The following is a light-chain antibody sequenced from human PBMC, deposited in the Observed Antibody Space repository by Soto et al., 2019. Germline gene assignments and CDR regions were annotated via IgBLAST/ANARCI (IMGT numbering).Light chain of an antibody. V-gene: IGKV3-20*01. Sequence: EIVLTQSPGTLSLSRGERTALCCRASQSVSSSYLAWYQQKPGQAPRLLIFGASIRDTGIPDRFSGSGSGTDFTLTINRLEPEDFAMYYCQQYGSSPGTFGQGTKVDIK. CDR1: QSVSSSY. CDR2: GAS. CDR3: QQYGSSPGT. J-gene: IGKJ1*01.